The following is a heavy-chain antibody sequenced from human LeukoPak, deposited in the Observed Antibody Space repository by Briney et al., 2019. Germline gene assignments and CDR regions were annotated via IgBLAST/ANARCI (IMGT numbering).Heavy chain of an antibody. Sequence: SETLSLTCTVSGGSISSYYWSWIRQPAEKGLEWIGRIYTSGSTNYNPSLKSRVTMSVDTSKNQFSLKLSSVTAADTAVYYCARDYGIAAPRGAFDIWGQGTMVTVSS. CDR2: IYTSGST. J-gene: IGHJ3*02. D-gene: IGHD6-6*01. CDR1: GGSISSYY. CDR3: ARDYGIAAPRGAFDI. V-gene: IGHV4-4*07.